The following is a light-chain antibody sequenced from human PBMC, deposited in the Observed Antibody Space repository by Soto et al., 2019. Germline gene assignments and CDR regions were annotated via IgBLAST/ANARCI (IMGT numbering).Light chain of an antibody. Sequence: DIVLTQSPATLSVSPGDTVTLSCRASESLFGFLAWYQQKPGQAPRLLMYGVSTRATGIPARFSGGGSATDFTLTISSLQSEDSAVYFCQSYNDWPFPSGLGTRLEI. CDR3: QSYNDWPFP. J-gene: IGKJ2*01. CDR1: ESLFGF. V-gene: IGKV3-15*01. CDR2: GVS.